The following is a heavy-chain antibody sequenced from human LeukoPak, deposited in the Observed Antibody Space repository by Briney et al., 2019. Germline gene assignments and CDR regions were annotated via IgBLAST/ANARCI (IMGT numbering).Heavy chain of an antibody. CDR1: GFTFSDYV. J-gene: IGHJ4*02. CDR2: TYSGGST. Sequence: GGSLRLSCAASGFTFSDYVMSWVRQVPGKGLEWVSITYSGGSTYYADSVKGRFTISRDNSKNTLYLQMNSLRAEDTAMYYCARDSTNYDSGSYYSVYWGQGTLVTVSS. CDR3: ARDSTNYDSGSYYSVY. D-gene: IGHD3-10*01. V-gene: IGHV3-66*01.